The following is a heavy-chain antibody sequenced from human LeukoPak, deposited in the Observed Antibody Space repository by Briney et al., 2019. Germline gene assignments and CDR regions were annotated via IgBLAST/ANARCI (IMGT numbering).Heavy chain of an antibody. J-gene: IGHJ5*02. CDR2: IYYSGST. V-gene: IGHV4-31*03. CDR3: ARDDLNWFDP. CDR1: GVAISSGGYY. Sequence: SETLSLTCTVSGVAISSGGYYWSWIRQHPGKGLEWIGNIYYSGSTYYNPSLKSRVTISVDTSKNQFSLKLSSVTAADTAVYYCARDDLNWFDPWGQGTLVTVSS.